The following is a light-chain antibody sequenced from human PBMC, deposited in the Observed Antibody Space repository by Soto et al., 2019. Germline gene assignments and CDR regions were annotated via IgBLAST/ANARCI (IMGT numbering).Light chain of an antibody. CDR2: EGS. V-gene: IGLV2-23*01. CDR3: CSYAGSSISYV. CDR1: SSDVGSYNL. J-gene: IGLJ1*01. Sequence: QSALTQPASVSGSPGQSITISCTGTSSDVGSYNLVSWYQQHPGKAPKLMIYEGSKRPSGVSNRFSGSKSGNTASLTISVLQAEDEADYYCCSYAGSSISYVFGTGTQLTVL.